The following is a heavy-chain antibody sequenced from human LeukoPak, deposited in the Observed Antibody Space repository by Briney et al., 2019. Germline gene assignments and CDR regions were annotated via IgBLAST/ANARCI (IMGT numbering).Heavy chain of an antibody. D-gene: IGHD6-13*01. V-gene: IGHV4-34*01. Sequence: SETLSPTCAVYGGSFSGYYWSWIRQPPGKGLEWIGEINHSGSTNYNPSLKSRVTISVDTSKNQFSLKLSSVTAADTAVYYCARGRLAAAGDYFDYWGQGTLVTVSS. CDR2: INHSGST. CDR3: ARGRLAAAGDYFDY. CDR1: GGSFSGYY. J-gene: IGHJ4*02.